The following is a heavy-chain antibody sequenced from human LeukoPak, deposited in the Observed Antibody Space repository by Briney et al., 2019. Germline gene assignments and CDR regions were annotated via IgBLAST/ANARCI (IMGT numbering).Heavy chain of an antibody. CDR1: GGSISSYY. D-gene: IGHD4-17*01. CDR2: IYYSGST. J-gene: IGHJ4*02. CDR3: ARRPTTVTIFDY. Sequence: SETLSLTCTVSGGSISSYYWSWIRQPPGKGLEWIGYIYYSGSTNYKPSLKSRVTISVDTSKNQFSLKLSSVTAADTAVYYCARRPTTVTIFDYWGRGTPVTVSS. V-gene: IGHV4-59*01.